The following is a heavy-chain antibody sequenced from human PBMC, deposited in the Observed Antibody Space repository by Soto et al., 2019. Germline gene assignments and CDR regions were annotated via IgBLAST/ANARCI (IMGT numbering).Heavy chain of an antibody. CDR1: GGSITSNW. J-gene: IGHJ4*02. D-gene: IGHD3-22*01. CDR3: ARKDSSVYYYDY. V-gene: IGHV4-4*02. CDR2: IYHSGST. Sequence: SETLSLTCAVSGGSITSNWWSWVRQPPGKGLEWIGEIYHSGSTNYNPSLKSRVTISVDTSKNQFSLKLSSVTAADTAVYSCARKDSSVYYYDYWGQGTLVTVSS.